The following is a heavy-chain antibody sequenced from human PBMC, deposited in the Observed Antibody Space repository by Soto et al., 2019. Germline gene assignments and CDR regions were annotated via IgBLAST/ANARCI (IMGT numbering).Heavy chain of an antibody. Sequence: EVQLVDSGGGLVQPGGSLRLSCAASGFTVSSNYMSWVRQAPGKGLEWVSLIYSSGTTYYADSVKGRFTISRHNSKNTLYLQMNSLRADDTAVYYCARSPAYSYGDHFDYWGQGTLVTVSS. J-gene: IGHJ4*02. CDR1: GFTVSSNY. D-gene: IGHD5-18*01. CDR2: IYSSGTT. V-gene: IGHV3-53*04. CDR3: ARSPAYSYGDHFDY.